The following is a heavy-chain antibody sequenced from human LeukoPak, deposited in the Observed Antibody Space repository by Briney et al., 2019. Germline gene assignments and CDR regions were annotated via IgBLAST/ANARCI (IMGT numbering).Heavy chain of an antibody. J-gene: IGHJ4*02. CDR2: IYHSGST. Sequence: PSETLSLTCTVSGYSISSGYYWGWIRQPPGKGLEWIGSIYHSGSTYYNPSLKSRVTISVDTSKNQFSLKLSSVTAADTAVYYCASLGSWYSSSSVVDYWGQGTLVTVSS. CDR1: GYSISSGYY. V-gene: IGHV4-38-2*02. CDR3: ASLGSWYSSSSVVDY. D-gene: IGHD6-6*01.